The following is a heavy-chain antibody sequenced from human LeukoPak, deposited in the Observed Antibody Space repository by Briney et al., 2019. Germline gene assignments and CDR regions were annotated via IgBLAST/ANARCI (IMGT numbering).Heavy chain of an antibody. CDR1: GVSISSSNSY. D-gene: IGHD2-15*01. Sequence: SETLSLTCTVSGVSISSSNSYWGWIRQPPGKGLEWIGSIYYTGNTYYNPSLKSRVTISVDTSKNQFSLKLSSVTAADTAVYYCARSFVSIVVVVAAQDAFDIWGQGTMVTVSS. CDR2: IYYTGNT. J-gene: IGHJ3*02. V-gene: IGHV4-39*07. CDR3: ARSFVSIVVVVAAQDAFDI.